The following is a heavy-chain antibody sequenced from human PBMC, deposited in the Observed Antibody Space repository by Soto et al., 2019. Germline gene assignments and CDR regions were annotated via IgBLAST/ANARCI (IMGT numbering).Heavy chain of an antibody. V-gene: IGHV4-4*02. CDR3: ARVVLLITRGAWDA. CDR2: ISHSGTS. J-gene: IGHJ3*01. D-gene: IGHD3-9*01. CDR1: GGSISSSHW. Sequence: QVQLQESGPGLVKPSGTLSLTCAVSGGSISSSHWWTWVRQSPGKGLEYSGEISHSGTSNYNPSLKSRVTRSVDRSKNHFSLTLTSATAADTAFYYCARVVLLITRGAWDAWGQGTPVIVSS.